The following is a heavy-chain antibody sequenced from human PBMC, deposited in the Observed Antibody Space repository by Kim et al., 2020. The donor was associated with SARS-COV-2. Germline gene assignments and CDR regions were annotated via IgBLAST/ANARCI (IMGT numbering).Heavy chain of an antibody. V-gene: IGHV3-21*01. Sequence: GGSLRLSCAASGFTFSSYSMNWVRQAPGKGLEWVSSISSSSYIYYADSAKGRFTISRDNAKNSLYLQMNSLRAEDTAVYYCARGPRGYSYGYVDYWGQGTLVTVSS. CDR3: ARGPRGYSYGYVDY. CDR1: GFTFSSYS. D-gene: IGHD5-18*01. J-gene: IGHJ4*02. CDR2: ISSSSYI.